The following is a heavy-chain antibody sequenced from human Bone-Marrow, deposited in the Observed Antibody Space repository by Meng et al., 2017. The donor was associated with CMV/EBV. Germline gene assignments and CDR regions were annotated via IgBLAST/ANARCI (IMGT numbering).Heavy chain of an antibody. J-gene: IGHJ6*02. V-gene: IGHV4-39*01. CDR1: GGSISSSSYY. CDR3: ARQGDGSGSYFYYGMDV. CDR2: IYYSGST. Sequence: SETLSLTCTVSGGSISSSSYYWGWIRQPPGKGLEWIGSIYYSGSTYYNPSLKSRVTISVDTSKNQFSLKLSSVTAADTAVYYCARQGDGSGSYFYYGMDVWGQGTTVTVSS. D-gene: IGHD3-10*01.